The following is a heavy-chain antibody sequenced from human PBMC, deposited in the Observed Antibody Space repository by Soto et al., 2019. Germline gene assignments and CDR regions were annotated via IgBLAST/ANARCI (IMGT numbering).Heavy chain of an antibody. CDR1: GFTFNNYH. Sequence: EVQLVESGGGLVQPGGSLRLSCAASGFTFNNYHMNWVRQAPGKGLEWVSCITSRSGTMYYADSVKGRFTISRENAKNSLYLEMDSLRAEDSAVYYCASELEGYGGHTWAFNIWGQATMVTVSS. D-gene: IGHD5-12*01. V-gene: IGHV3-48*04. CDR3: ASELEGYGGHTWAFNI. J-gene: IGHJ3*02. CDR2: ITSRSGTM.